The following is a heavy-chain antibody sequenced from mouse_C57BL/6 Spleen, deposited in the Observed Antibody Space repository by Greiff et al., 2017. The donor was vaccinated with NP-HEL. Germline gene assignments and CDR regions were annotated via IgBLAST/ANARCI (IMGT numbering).Heavy chain of an antibody. J-gene: IGHJ4*01. Sequence: VQLQQSGAELVKPGASVKLSCKASGYTFTSYWMHWVKQRPGQGLEWIGMIHPNSGSTNYNEKFKSKATLTVDKSSSTAYMQLSSLTSEDSAVYYCAREGAYYSNYDAMDYWGQGTSVTVSS. CDR3: AREGAYYSNYDAMDY. CDR1: GYTFTSYW. D-gene: IGHD2-5*01. CDR2: IHPNSGST. V-gene: IGHV1-64*01.